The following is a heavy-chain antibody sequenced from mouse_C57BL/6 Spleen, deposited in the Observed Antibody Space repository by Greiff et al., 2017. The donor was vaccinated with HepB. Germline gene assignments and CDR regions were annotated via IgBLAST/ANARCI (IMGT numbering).Heavy chain of an antibody. D-gene: IGHD1-1*01. CDR2: ISDGGSYT. V-gene: IGHV5-4*01. CDR1: GFTFSSYA. Sequence: EVKLVESGGGLVKPGGSLKLSCAASGFTFSSYAMSWVRQTPEKRLEWVATISDGGSYTYYPDNVKGRFTISRDNAKNNLYLQMSHLKSEDTAMYYCARDGGEYGSSLCYIDVWGTGTTVTVSS. J-gene: IGHJ1*03. CDR3: ARDGGEYGSSLCYIDV.